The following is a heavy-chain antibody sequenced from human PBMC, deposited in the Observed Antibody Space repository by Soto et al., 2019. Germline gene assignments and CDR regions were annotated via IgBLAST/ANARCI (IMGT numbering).Heavy chain of an antibody. CDR3: ARTFYYDFWSGYLY. D-gene: IGHD3-3*01. J-gene: IGHJ4*02. CDR1: GGSISSSSYY. Sequence: PSETLSLTCTVSGGSISSSSYYWGWIRQPPGKGLEWIGSIYYSGSTYYNPSLKSRVTISVDTSKNQYTLKLSSVTAADTAVYNCARTFYYDFWSGYLYWGQGTLVTVSS. V-gene: IGHV4-39*01. CDR2: IYYSGST.